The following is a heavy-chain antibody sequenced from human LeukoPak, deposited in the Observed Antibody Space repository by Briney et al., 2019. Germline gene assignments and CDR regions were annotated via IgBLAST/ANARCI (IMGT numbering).Heavy chain of an antibody. CDR3: ARGPITMVRGVIITPFDY. V-gene: IGHV4-59*01. J-gene: IGHJ4*02. CDR2: IYYSGST. D-gene: IGHD3-10*01. Sequence: PSETLSLTCTVSGGSISSYYWSWIRQPPGKGLEWIGYIYYSGSTNYNPSLESRVTISVATSKNQFSLKLSSVPAADTAVDYCARGPITMVRGVIITPFDYWGQGTLVTVSS. CDR1: GGSISSYY.